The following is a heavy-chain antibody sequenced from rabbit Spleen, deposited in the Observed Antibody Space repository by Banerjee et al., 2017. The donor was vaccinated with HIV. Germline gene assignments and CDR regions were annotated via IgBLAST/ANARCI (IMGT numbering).Heavy chain of an antibody. CDR2: IYTGSSGST. Sequence: QEQLVESGGGLVQPGASLTLTCTASGFSFSSRHWACWVRQAPGKRPEWIACIYTGSSGSTEYATWVNGRFSISRSTSLNTVTLQMTSLTAADTATYFCARDGYSGNGYGEFKLWGPGTLVTVS. V-gene: IGHV1S47*01. D-gene: IGHD3-1*01. J-gene: IGHJ4*01. CDR3: ARDGYSGNGYGEFKL. CDR1: GFSFSSR.